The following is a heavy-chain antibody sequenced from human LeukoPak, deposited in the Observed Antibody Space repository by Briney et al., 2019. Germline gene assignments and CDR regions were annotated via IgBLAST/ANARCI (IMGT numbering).Heavy chain of an antibody. CDR1: GGSISSYY. D-gene: IGHD3-22*01. CDR2: IYTSGST. V-gene: IGHV4-4*07. J-gene: IGHJ4*02. CDR3: AREAYYYDSSGYYGFYYFDY. Sequence: SETLSLTCTVSGGSISSYYWSWIRQPAGKGLEWIGRIYTSGSTNYNPSLKSRVTMSVDTSKNQFSLKLSSVTAADTAVYYCAREAYYYDSSGYYGFYYFDYWGQGTLVTASS.